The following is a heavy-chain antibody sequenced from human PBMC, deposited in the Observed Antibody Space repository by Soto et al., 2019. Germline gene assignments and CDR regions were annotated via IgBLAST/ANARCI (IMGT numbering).Heavy chain of an antibody. CDR2: ISGSGGST. CDR3: AKGSFKSRYGDYDWALGTYYFDY. CDR1: GFTFSSYA. D-gene: IGHD4-17*01. Sequence: PGGSLRLSCAASGFTFSSYAMSWVRQAPGKGLEWVSAISGSGGSTYYADSVKGRFTISRDNSKNTLYLQMNSLRAEDTAVYYCAKGSFKSRYGDYDWALGTYYFDYWGQGNLVTVSS. V-gene: IGHV3-23*01. J-gene: IGHJ4*02.